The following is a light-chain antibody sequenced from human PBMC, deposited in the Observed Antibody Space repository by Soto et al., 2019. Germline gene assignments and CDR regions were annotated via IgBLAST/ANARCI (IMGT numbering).Light chain of an antibody. CDR2: DAS. Sequence: DSKMTQHPSSPLASARDKINITSRASQSISSWLAWYQQTPGKAPKLLIYDASSLESGVTSRFSGSGSGTHFTLTINSLQAEDSATYVCLQDYTYPWTCGQGTKVDIK. CDR1: QSISSW. J-gene: IGKJ1*01. CDR3: LQDYTYPWT. V-gene: IGKV1-5*01.